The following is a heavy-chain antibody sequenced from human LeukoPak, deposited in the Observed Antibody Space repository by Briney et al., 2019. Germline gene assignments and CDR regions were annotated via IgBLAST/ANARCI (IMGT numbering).Heavy chain of an antibody. J-gene: IGHJ4*02. CDR3: ARDLLGSHTSYSSGAWDY. Sequence: GASVKVSCKASGGTFSNYAISWVRQAPGQGLEWMGGIVPIFDTADYAKKFQGRLTITADDSTSTAYMELSSLRAEDTAVYYCARDLLGSHTSYSSGAWDYWGQGTLVIVSS. CDR2: IVPIFDTA. D-gene: IGHD3-9*01. CDR1: GGTFSNYA. V-gene: IGHV1-69*13.